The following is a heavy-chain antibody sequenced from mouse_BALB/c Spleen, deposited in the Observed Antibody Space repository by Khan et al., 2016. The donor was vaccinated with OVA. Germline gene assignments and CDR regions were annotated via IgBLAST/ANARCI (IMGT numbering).Heavy chain of an antibody. CDR3: AKGVWSYYYTLDY. Sequence: QVQLKQSGPGLVAPSQNLSITCTVSGFSLSDYGVSWIRQPPGKGLEWLGVIWGGGSTYYNSALESRLSISKDNSKSQVFLKMSSLQSDDTAMFYCAKGVWSYYYTLDYWGQGTSVTVSS. J-gene: IGHJ4*01. CDR1: GFSLSDYG. V-gene: IGHV2-6-5*01. CDR2: IWGGGST.